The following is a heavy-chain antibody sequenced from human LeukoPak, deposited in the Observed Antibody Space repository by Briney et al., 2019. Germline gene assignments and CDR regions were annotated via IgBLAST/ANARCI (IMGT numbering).Heavy chain of an antibody. V-gene: IGHV1-46*01. CDR1: GYTFTSYY. D-gene: IGHD3-10*01. J-gene: IGHJ4*02. Sequence: ASVKVSCKASGYTFTSYYMHWVRQAPGQGLEWMGIINPSGGSTSYTQKFQGRVTMTRDTSMSTVYMEVSSLRSEDTAVYYCARSMVRGVTYYFDFWGQGTLVTVSS. CDR3: ARSMVRGVTYYFDF. CDR2: INPSGGST.